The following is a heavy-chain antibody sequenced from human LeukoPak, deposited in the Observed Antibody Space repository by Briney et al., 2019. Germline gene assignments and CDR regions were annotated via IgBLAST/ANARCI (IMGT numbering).Heavy chain of an antibody. D-gene: IGHD6-13*01. CDR1: GGSISSYY. V-gene: IGHV4-59*12. J-gene: IGHJ5*02. CDR3: ARGAGAWFDP. Sequence: TSETLSLTCTVSGGSISSYYWSWIRQPPGKGLEWIGYIYYSGSTYYNPSLKSRVTISVDTSKNQFSLKLSSVTAADTAVYYCARGAGAWFDPWGQGTLVTVSS. CDR2: IYYSGST.